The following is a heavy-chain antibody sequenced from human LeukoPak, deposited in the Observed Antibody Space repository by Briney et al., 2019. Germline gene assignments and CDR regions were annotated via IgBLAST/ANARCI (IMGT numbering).Heavy chain of an antibody. V-gene: IGHV4-34*01. CDR2: INHSGST. Sequence: PSETLSLTCAVYGGSFSGYYWSWIRQPPGKGLEWIGEINHSGSTNYNPSLKSRVTISVDTSKNQFSLKLSSVTVADTAVYYCARDTSLSSSSIPLAYWGQGTLVTVSS. J-gene: IGHJ4*02. CDR3: ARDTSLSSSSIPLAY. CDR1: GGSFSGYY. D-gene: IGHD6-13*01.